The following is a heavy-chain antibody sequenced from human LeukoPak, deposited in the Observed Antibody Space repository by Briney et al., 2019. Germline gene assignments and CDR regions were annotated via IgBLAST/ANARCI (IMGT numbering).Heavy chain of an antibody. V-gene: IGHV1-18*01. Sequence: ASVKVSCKASGYTFTSYGISWVRQAPGQGLEWMGWISAYNGNTNYAQKLQSRATMTTDTSTSTAYMEPRSLRSDDTAVYYCARGQRGYSYGIYDYWGQGTLVTVSS. D-gene: IGHD5-18*01. CDR1: GYTFTSYG. J-gene: IGHJ4*02. CDR3: ARGQRGYSYGIYDY. CDR2: ISAYNGNT.